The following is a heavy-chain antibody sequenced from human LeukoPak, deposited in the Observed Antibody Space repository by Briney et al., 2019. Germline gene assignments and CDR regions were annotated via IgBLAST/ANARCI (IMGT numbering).Heavy chain of an antibody. CDR3: ARAQGSGSSFSARVLDY. CDR2: KNPTTGGT. J-gene: IGHJ4*02. V-gene: IGHV1-46*01. Sequence: GASLKVSCKTSGYILSSNYIHWLRHALRQGLEWMGIKNPTTGGTRYAQRFQDRVTLTMDTSTTTVYMELSSLTSEDTAVYYCARAQGSGSSFSARVLDYWGQGTLVTVSS. CDR1: GYILSSNY. D-gene: IGHD6-13*01.